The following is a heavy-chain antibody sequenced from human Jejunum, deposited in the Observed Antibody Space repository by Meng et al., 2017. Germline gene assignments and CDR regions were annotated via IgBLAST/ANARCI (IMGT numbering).Heavy chain of an antibody. CDR2: INQDGSEN. Sequence: GESLKISCAASAFTFSNYWMTWVRQAPGKGLEWVANINQDGSENYYVDSVKGRFTISRDNAKNSLYLQMSSMRAEDTAVYYCAREEWGGHFTFDLWGQGTMVTVSS. D-gene: IGHD3-3*02. CDR1: AFTFSNYW. CDR3: AREEWGGHFTFDL. V-gene: IGHV3-7*01. J-gene: IGHJ3*01.